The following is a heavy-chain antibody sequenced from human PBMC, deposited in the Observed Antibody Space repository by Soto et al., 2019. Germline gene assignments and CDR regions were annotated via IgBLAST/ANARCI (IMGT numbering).Heavy chain of an antibody. CDR2: IYYDGNT. D-gene: IGHD3-9*01. V-gene: IGHV4-39*07. J-gene: IGHJ5*02. CDR1: GGSISSHY. CDR3: SRVTGP. Sequence: PSETLSLTCTVSGGSISSHYWGWIRQPPGKGLESIANIYYDGNTYYNPSLKSRVTISLDTSKNQFSLKLSSVTAADTAVYYCSRVTGPWGQGTLVTVSS.